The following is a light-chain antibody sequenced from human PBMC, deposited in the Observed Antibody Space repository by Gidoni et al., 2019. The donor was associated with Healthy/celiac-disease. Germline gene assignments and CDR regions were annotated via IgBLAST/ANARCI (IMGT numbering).Light chain of an antibody. CDR3: QQYNNWPPYT. CDR1: QSVSSN. Sequence: EIVITQSPATLSVSPGERATLSCRASQSVSSNLAWYQQKPGQAPRLLIYGASTRATGIPARFSGSGSGTEFTLTISSLQSEDVAVYYCQQYNNWPPYTFGQGTKLEIK. V-gene: IGKV3-15*01. J-gene: IGKJ2*01. CDR2: GAS.